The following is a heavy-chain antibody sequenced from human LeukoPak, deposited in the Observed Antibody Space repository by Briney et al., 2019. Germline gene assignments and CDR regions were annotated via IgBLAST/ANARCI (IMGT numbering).Heavy chain of an antibody. V-gene: IGHV4-34*01. CDR2: VNHSGST. Sequence: SETLSLTCAVYGGSFSGYYWSWIRQPPGKGLEWIGEVNHSGSTNYNPSLKSRVTISVDTSKNQFSLKLSSVTAADTAAYYCARGPYYYYYMDVWGKGTTVTVSS. J-gene: IGHJ6*03. CDR1: GGSFSGYY. CDR3: ARGPYYYYYMDV.